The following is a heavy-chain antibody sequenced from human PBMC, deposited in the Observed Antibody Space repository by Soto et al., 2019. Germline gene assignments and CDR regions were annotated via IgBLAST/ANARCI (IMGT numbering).Heavy chain of an antibody. CDR3: ARYSGYEGLRFDP. J-gene: IGHJ5*02. CDR1: GRSISSVNYY. CDR2: IYYSGST. V-gene: IGHV4-30-4*01. D-gene: IGHD5-12*01. Sequence: SETLSLTCTVSGRSISSVNYYWSWIRQPPGKGLEWIGYIYYSGSTYYNPSLKSRVTISVDTSKNQFSLKLSSVTAADTAVYYCARYSGYEGLRFDPWGQGTLVTVSS.